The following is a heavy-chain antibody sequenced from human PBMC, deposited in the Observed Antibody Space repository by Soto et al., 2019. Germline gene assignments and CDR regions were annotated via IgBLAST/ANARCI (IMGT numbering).Heavy chain of an antibody. CDR2: IYYSGRT. D-gene: IGHD2-15*01. V-gene: IGHV4-59*01. CDR1: GDSISSYY. J-gene: IGHJ4*02. Sequence: QVQLQESGPRLVKPSETLSLTCTVSGDSISSYYCTWIRQPPGKGLEYIGYIYYSGRTYYNPSLKSRVTVSVDTSKNQFSLKLSSVTAADTALYYCARGHLGITTTGTWYDFDYWGQGTLVTVSS. CDR3: ARGHLGITTTGTWYDFDY.